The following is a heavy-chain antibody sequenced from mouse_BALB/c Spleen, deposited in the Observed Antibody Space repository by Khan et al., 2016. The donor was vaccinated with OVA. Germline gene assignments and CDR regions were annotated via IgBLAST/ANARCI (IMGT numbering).Heavy chain of an antibody. Sequence: EVKLLESGPSLVKPSQTLYLTCSATGYSITSGYLNWIRKFPGNKLEYIGYISYSANTYDTTSLKTRISITRDTSKNQYYLQFNSVTTEDTDTYYCDRYDYGYGMDYWGQGTSVTVSS. CDR1: GYSITSGY. CDR2: ISYSANT. D-gene: IGHD1-2*01. V-gene: IGHV3-8*02. J-gene: IGHJ4*01. CDR3: DRYDYGYGMDY.